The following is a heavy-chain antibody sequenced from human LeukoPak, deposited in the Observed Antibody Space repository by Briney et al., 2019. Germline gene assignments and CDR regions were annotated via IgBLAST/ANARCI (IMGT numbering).Heavy chain of an antibody. CDR2: ISSSSDSI. CDR3: TKSRISFSVRADH. V-gene: IGHV3-48*04. J-gene: IGHJ4*02. D-gene: IGHD5/OR15-5a*01. Sequence: GGSLRLSCAASGFTFSTYGMTWVRQAPGKGLEWISYISSSSDSIKYADSVKGRFTSSRDNAKNSLYLQMNSLRAEDTAVYYCTKSRISFSVRADHWGQGTLVTVSS. CDR1: GFTFSTYG.